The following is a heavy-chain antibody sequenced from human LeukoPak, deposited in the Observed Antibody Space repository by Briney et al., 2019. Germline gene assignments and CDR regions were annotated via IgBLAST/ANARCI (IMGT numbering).Heavy chain of an antibody. V-gene: IGHV4-4*07. CDR3: AREGGDPRWLDP. J-gene: IGHJ5*02. CDR1: GGSISSYY. D-gene: IGHD6-25*01. Sequence: SETLSLTCTVSGGSISSYYWTWIRQSTGKGLEWIGRINTSGSTNYNPSLRSRVTMSVNTSRNQFSLNLTSVTAADTAVYSCAREGGDPRWLDPWGQGTLVTVSS. CDR2: INTSGST.